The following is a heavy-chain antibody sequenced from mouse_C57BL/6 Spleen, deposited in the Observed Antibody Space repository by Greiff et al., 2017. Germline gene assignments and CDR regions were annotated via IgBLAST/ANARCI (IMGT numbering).Heavy chain of an antibody. V-gene: IGHV3-1*01. CDR1: GYSITSGYD. Sequence: EVQLKESGPGMVKPSQSLSLTCTVTGYSITSGYDWHWIRHFPGNKLEWMGYISYSGSTNYNPSLKSRISITHDTSKNHFFLKLNSVTTEDTATYYCARDSKGAWFAYWGQGTLVTVSA. CDR2: ISYSGST. CDR3: ARDSKGAWFAY. D-gene: IGHD2-5*01. J-gene: IGHJ3*01.